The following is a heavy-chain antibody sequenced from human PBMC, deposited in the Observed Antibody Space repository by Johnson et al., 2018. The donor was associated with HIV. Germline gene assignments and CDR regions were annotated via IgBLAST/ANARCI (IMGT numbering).Heavy chain of an antibody. D-gene: IGHD5-18*01. CDR1: GFTFTSSA. CDR2: NSPDGNDK. J-gene: IGHJ3*02. Sequence: QVQLVESGGGAVQPGRSPRLSCIVPGFTFTSSAMHCVRQAPGKGLEWVAVNSPDGNDKNSADSVKGRFTTPRDNPKNTLYPQKTSRRAEDTAVYYCAKDREGIQLWLGRMSFDIWGQGTMVTVSS. V-gene: IGHV3-30*04. CDR3: AKDREGIQLWLGRMSFDI.